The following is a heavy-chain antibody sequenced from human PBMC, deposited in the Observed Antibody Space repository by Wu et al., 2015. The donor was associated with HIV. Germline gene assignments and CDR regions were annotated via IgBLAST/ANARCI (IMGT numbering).Heavy chain of an antibody. CDR3: ARGNYYDSSGYYRAYFDY. J-gene: IGHJ4*02. Sequence: QVQLQQWGAGLLKPSETLSLICAVYGGSFSGYYWSWIRQPPGKGLEWIGEINHSGSTNHNTSLKSRVTILVDTSKNQFSLKLSSVTAADTAVYYCARGNYYDSSGYYRAYFDYWGQGTLVTVSS. V-gene: IGHV4-34*02. CDR1: GGSFSGYY. D-gene: IGHD3-22*01. CDR2: INHSGST.